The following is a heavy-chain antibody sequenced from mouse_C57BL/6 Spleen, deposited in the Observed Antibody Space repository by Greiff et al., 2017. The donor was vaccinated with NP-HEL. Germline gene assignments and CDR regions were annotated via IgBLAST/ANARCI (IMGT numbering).Heavy chain of an antibody. Sequence: VQLQQPGAELVMPGASVKLSCKASGYTFTSYWMHWVKQRPGQGLEWIGEIDPSDSYTNYNQKFKGKSTLTVYKSSSTAYMQLSSLTSEDAAIYYCSGQFDYWGQGTILTVSS. CDR2: IDPSDSYT. CDR3: SGQFDY. V-gene: IGHV1-69*01. CDR1: GYTFTSYW. J-gene: IGHJ2*01.